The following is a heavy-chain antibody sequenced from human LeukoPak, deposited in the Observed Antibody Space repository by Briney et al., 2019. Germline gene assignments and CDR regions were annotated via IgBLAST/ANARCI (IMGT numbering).Heavy chain of an antibody. CDR1: GVSISSSNSY. CDR2: IYYSGNT. D-gene: IGHD3-3*01. CDR3: ARQTGVGLFILP. V-gene: IGHV4-39*01. Sequence: PSETLSLTCTVSGVSISSSNSYWGWIRQPPGKGLEWIGSIYYSGNTYYNASLKSQVSISIDTSKNQFSLRLTSVTAADTAVYYCARQTGVGLFILPGGQGTLVTVSS. J-gene: IGHJ4*02.